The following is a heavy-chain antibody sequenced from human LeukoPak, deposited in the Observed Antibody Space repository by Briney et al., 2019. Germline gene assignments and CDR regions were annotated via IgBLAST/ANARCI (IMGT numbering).Heavy chain of an antibody. V-gene: IGHV3-7*01. J-gene: IGHJ4*02. CDR2: IKQDGSEE. CDR3: ARSGFSAYDN. D-gene: IGHD3-10*01. Sequence: GGSLRLTCAASGFTFSNYAMTWVRQAPGKGLEWVADIKQDGSEEFYVDSVKGRFTISRDNAKNSVYLQMNSLRVEDTAVYFCARSGFSAYDNWGQGTLVTVSS. CDR1: GFTFSNYA.